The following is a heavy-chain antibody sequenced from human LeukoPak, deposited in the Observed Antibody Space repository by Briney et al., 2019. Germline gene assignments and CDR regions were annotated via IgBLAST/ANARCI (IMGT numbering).Heavy chain of an antibody. Sequence: SETLSLTCTLSVGSISSNYWSCGPEPPEGGLWWIGYIYNSGTTNYNPSLKGRATLSIVTTKNQISLKPRSVTAADTAVYYCAREVRDPAMVAPLNWFDPWGQGTLVTVSS. J-gene: IGHJ5*02. CDR2: IYNSGTT. D-gene: IGHD5-18*01. CDR3: AREVRDPAMVAPLNWFDP. V-gene: IGHV4-59*01. CDR1: VGSISSNY.